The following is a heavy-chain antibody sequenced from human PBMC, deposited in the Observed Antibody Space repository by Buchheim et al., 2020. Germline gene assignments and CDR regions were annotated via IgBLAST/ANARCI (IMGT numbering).Heavy chain of an antibody. CDR2: IWYDGSNK. CDR1: GFTFSSYG. CDR3: ARSRRGGSLYYYYYYGMDV. V-gene: IGHV3-33*01. Sequence: QVQLVESGGGVVQPGRSLRLSCAASGFTFSSYGMHWVRQAPGKGLEWVAVIWYDGSNKYYADSVKGRFTISRDNSKNTLYLQMNSLRAEDTAVYYCARSRRGGSLYYYYYYGMDVWGQGTT. D-gene: IGHD2-15*01. J-gene: IGHJ6*02.